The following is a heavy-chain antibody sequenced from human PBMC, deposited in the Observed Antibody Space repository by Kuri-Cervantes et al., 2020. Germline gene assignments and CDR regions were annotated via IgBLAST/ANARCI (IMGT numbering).Heavy chain of an antibody. D-gene: IGHD3-22*01. V-gene: IGHV3-23*01. J-gene: IGHJ5*02. CDR1: GFTSSNYA. CDR2: ISGSGGST. Sequence: GGSLRLSCAPSGFTSSNYALTWVRQAPGKELEWGSVISGSGGSTYYADSLKGRFTISRDNSKNTLYLQMNSLRAEDTAVCYCAKTMKRSGSTREGFDPWGQGTLVTVSS. CDR3: AKTMKRSGSTREGFDP.